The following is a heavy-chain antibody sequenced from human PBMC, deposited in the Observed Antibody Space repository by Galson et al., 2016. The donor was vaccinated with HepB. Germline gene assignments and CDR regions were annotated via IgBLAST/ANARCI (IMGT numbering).Heavy chain of an antibody. CDR3: ARGRITPVGSVYSYYGLDV. CDR2: FYGDSTT. Sequence: SLRLSCAASGFTVTTSYMTWVRQTPGKGLERVSVFYGDSTTYYAESVRGRFTISRDTSKNTLFLQMNSLRLEDTAVYFCARGRITPVGSVYSYYGLDVWGKGTTVTVSS. D-gene: IGHD2-15*01. V-gene: IGHV3-53*01. J-gene: IGHJ6*04. CDR1: GFTVTTSY.